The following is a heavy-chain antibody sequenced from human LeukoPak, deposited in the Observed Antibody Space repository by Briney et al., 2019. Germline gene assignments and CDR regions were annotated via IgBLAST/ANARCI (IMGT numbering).Heavy chain of an antibody. V-gene: IGHV4-59*01. CDR2: IYYSGST. J-gene: IGHJ4*02. Sequence: SEILSLTCTVSGGSISSYYWSWIRQPPGKGLEWIGYIYYSGSTNYNPSLKSRVTISVDTSKNQFSLKLSSVTAADTAVYYCARERAVTTYYYFDYWGQGTLVTVSS. D-gene: IGHD4-17*01. CDR1: GGSISSYY. CDR3: ARERAVTTYYYFDY.